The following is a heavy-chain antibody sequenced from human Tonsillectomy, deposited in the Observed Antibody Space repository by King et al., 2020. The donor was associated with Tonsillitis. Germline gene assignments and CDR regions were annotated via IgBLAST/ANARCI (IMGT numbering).Heavy chain of an antibody. CDR1: GFDFSSYG. V-gene: IGHV3-33*05. J-gene: IGHJ4*02. D-gene: IGHD6-19*01. CDR2: ISFDASME. CDR3: ARERLYSSAWGIDY. Sequence: VQLVQSGGGVVQPGGSLRLSCASSGFDFSSYGMHWVRQAPGKGLEWVAVISFDASMENYADSVKGRFTISRDNSKNTLYMQMNSLRAEDTAVYYCARERLYSSAWGIDYWGQGSLVTVS.